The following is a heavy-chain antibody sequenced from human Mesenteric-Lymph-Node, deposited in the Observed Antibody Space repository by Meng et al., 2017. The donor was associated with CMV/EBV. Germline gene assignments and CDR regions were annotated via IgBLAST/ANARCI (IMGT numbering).Heavy chain of an antibody. J-gene: IGHJ4*02. D-gene: IGHD5-12*01. V-gene: IGHV1-3*01. CDR1: GYTCTAYC. CDR2: INAGNGNT. Sequence: SCNASGYTCTAYCIYWVRQAPGQRLEWMRWINAGNGNTKYSQKFQGRVTITRDTSASTAYMELSSLRSEDTAVYYCARGDIVATVDYWGQGTLVTVSS. CDR3: ARGDIVATVDY.